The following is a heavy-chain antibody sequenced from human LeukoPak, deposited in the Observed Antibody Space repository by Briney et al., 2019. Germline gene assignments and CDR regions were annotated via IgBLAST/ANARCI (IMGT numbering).Heavy chain of an antibody. J-gene: IGHJ4*02. CDR2: INPNSGGT. CDR3: ARGAAVTTIDY. CDR1: GCTFTGYY. D-gene: IGHD5-12*01. Sequence: ASVKVSCKASGCTFTGYYLHWVRQAPGQGLEWMGWINPNSGGTNYAQKFQGRVTMTRDTSISTAYMELTRLRSDDTAVYYCARGAAVTTIDYWGQGTLVTVSS. V-gene: IGHV1-2*02.